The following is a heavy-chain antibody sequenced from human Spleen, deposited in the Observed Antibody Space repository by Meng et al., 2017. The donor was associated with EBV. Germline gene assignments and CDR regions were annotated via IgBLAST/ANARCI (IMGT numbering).Heavy chain of an antibody. J-gene: IGHJ5*02. Sequence: EVQLVESGGGLVKPGGSVRLSCAASGFTFSSYSMNWVRQAPGKGLEWVSSISSSSSYIYYADSVKGRFTISRGNAKNSLYLQMNSLRAEDTAVYYCARTSSGGEDWFDPWGQGTLVTVSS. CDR2: ISSSSSYI. D-gene: IGHD6-19*01. V-gene: IGHV3-21*01. CDR3: ARTSSGGEDWFDP. CDR1: GFTFSSYS.